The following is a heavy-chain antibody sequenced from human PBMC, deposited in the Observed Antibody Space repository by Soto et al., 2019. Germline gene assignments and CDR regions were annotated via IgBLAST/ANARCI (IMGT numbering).Heavy chain of an antibody. J-gene: IGHJ4*02. CDR2: INPSSGAT. V-gene: IGHV1-46*01. CDR1: GYNFIAYY. Sequence: QVQLVQSGAEVKKPGSSAKLSCKASGYNFIAYYMYWVRQAPGQGPEWMGMINPSSGATNYAQKFQGRITVTRDTSTSTVYMELSSLRSEDAAVYYCAKYCGGDCRHFDAWGQGTLVTVSS. CDR3: AKYCGGDCRHFDA. D-gene: IGHD2-21*02.